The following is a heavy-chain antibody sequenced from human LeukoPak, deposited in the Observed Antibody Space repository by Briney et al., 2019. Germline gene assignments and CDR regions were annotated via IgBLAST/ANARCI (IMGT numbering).Heavy chain of an antibody. CDR1: GFTFSTYA. CDR3: AKGGYKGDFFDY. V-gene: IGHV3-23*01. D-gene: IGHD1-14*01. Sequence: GGSLRLSCAASGFTFSTYAMTWVRQAPGKGLEWVSSISASADRTYYADSVKGRFTISRYNSKNTLDLQMNSLRAEDTAVFYCAKGGYKGDFFDYWGQGSLVTVSS. J-gene: IGHJ4*02. CDR2: ISASADRT.